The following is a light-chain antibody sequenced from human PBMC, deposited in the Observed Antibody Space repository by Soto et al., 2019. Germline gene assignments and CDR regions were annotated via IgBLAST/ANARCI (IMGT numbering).Light chain of an antibody. Sequence: QSALTQPASVSGSPGQSFTISCAGTSSDVGGYNYVSWYQQPPVTAPKLMIYEVRILPSGVSNRISASKSGNTESLTISGLQAEDEAAYYCSSYRGSSPYVFGTVTKVTVL. CDR1: SSDVGGYNY. J-gene: IGLJ1*01. V-gene: IGLV2-14*01. CDR3: SSYRGSSPYV. CDR2: EVR.